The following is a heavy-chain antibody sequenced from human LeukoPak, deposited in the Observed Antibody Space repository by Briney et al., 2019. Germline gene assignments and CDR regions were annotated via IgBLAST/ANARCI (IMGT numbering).Heavy chain of an antibody. Sequence: ASVKVSCKASGYTFTSYDINWVRQATGQGLEWMGWMNPNSGNTGYAQKFQGRVTMTRNTSISTAYMELSSLRSEDTAVYYCARTRYDILTGYSPWLPGLPGYYGMDVWGQGTTVTVSS. D-gene: IGHD3-9*01. CDR1: GYTFTSYD. V-gene: IGHV1-8*01. CDR2: MNPNSGNT. CDR3: ARTRYDILTGYSPWLPGLPGYYGMDV. J-gene: IGHJ6*02.